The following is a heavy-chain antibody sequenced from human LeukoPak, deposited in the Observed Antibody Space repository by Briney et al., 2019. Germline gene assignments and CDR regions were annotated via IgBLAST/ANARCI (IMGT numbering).Heavy chain of an antibody. J-gene: IGHJ5*02. Sequence: KTGESLMISCKCSGYSFTCYRISLVRQTPGKGLEWMGRIHPSDSYTNYTLSFQGHVTISTDKSVSTAYLQWSSLKASDTAMYYCASLPGIAAAGPWGQGTLVTVSS. CDR3: ASLPGIAAAGP. CDR2: IHPSDSYT. D-gene: IGHD6-13*01. CDR1: GYSFTCYR. V-gene: IGHV5-10-1*01.